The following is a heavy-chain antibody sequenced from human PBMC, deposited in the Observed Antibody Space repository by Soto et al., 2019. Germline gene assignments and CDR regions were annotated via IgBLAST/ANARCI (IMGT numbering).Heavy chain of an antibody. D-gene: IGHD1-1*01. CDR1: GYTFTGFH. J-gene: IGHJ4*02. CDR3: ARGGLEPFDH. Sequence: ASVKVSFKASGYTFTGFHLHWVRQAPGKGLVWVSRISDYGRINYADSVKDRFIISRDDARSELYLQLNDLRVEDTATYYCARGGLEPFDHWGQGALVTSPQ. V-gene: IGHV3-74*01. CDR2: ISDYGRI.